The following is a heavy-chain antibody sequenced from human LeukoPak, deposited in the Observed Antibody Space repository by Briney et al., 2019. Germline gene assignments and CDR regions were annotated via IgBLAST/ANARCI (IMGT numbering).Heavy chain of an antibody. CDR2: VYADGST. CDR1: GFTVSTNY. CDR3: ARDSLVGAGLGRYFDY. J-gene: IGHJ4*02. D-gene: IGHD2-15*01. Sequence: GGSLRLSCAASGFTVSTNYISWVRQAPGKGLEWVSVVYADGSTYYADSVKGRFSISRDNSKNTLFLQMSSLRAEDTAVYYCARDSLVGAGLGRYFDYWGQGTLVTVSS. V-gene: IGHV3-66*02.